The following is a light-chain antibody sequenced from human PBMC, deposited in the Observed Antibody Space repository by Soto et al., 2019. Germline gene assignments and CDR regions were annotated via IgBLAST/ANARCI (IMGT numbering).Light chain of an antibody. CDR2: NTY. CDR1: SGSVSTSYY. CDR3: VLYMGSGISV. J-gene: IGLJ2*01. V-gene: IGLV8-61*01. Sequence: QNVVTQEPSFSVSPGGTVTLTCGLSSGSVSTSYYPSWYQQTPGQAPRTLIYNTYTRSSGVPDRFSASILGDKAALTITGDQADDESVYYCVLYMGSGISVFGGWTKLTVL.